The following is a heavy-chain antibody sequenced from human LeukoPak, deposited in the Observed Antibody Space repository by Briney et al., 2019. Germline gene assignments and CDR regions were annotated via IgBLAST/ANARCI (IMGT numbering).Heavy chain of an antibody. J-gene: IGHJ4*02. V-gene: IGHV3-11*04. CDR3: ARGYDSSGYPTTPPFDY. D-gene: IGHD3-22*01. Sequence: GGSLRLSCAASGFTFSDYYMNWVRQAPGKGLEWVSYISSSGSTIYYADSVKGRFTISRDNAKNSLYLQMNSLRAEDTAVYYCARGYDSSGYPTTPPFDYWGQGTLVTVSS. CDR1: GFTFSDYY. CDR2: ISSSGSTI.